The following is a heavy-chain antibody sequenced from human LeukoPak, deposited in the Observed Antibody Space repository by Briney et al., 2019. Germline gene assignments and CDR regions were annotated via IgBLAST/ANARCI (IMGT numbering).Heavy chain of an antibody. D-gene: IGHD3-10*01. J-gene: IGHJ5*02. CDR2: INSRSDKI. Sequence: SGGSLRLSCAASGFIFSSYTMNWVRQAPGKGLEWVSSINSRSDKIFYADSVKGRFTISRDNAKNSLYLQMNSLRAEDTAVYYCARDVMVRNWFDPWGQGTLVTVS. CDR1: GFIFSSYT. CDR3: ARDVMVRNWFDP. V-gene: IGHV3-21*01.